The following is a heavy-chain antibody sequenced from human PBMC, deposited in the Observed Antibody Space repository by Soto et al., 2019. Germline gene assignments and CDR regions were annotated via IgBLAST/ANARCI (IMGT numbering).Heavy chain of an antibody. J-gene: IGHJ6*02. D-gene: IGHD4-4*01. CDR2: INPNSGGT. Sequence: GASVKVSFKASGYTFTGYYMRWVRQAPGQGLEWMGWINPNSGGTNYAQKFQGRVTMTRDTSISTAYMELSRLRSDDTAVYYCASDYTPHYYYYYGMDVWGQGTTVTVSS. CDR3: ASDYTPHYYYYYGMDV. CDR1: GYTFTGYY. V-gene: IGHV1-2*02.